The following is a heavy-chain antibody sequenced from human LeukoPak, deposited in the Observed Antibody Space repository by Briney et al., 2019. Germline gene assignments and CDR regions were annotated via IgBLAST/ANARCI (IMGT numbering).Heavy chain of an antibody. Sequence: ASVKVSCKASGYTFISYSINWVRPAPGQGPEWMGWISPYNGNTNYAQKLQGRVTMTTDTSTSTAYMELRSLTSDDTAVYYCARDRTQWLASTFDYWGQGTLVTVSS. J-gene: IGHJ4*02. V-gene: IGHV1-18*01. D-gene: IGHD6-19*01. CDR3: ARDRTQWLASTFDY. CDR2: ISPYNGNT. CDR1: GYTFISYS.